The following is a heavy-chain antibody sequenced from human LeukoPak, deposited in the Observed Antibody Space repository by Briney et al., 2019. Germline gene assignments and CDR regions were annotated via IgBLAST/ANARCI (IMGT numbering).Heavy chain of an antibody. D-gene: IGHD3-9*01. CDR3: ARVSALRYFAWLSPFDY. CDR1: GYTFTSYG. CDR2: SSAYNGNT. V-gene: IGHV1-18*01. Sequence: ASVKVSCKASGYTFTSYGTSWMRQAPGQWLEFVGWSSAYNGNTKYAQKVQGRVTMITDTSKSTAYMELRSLRSDDTAVYYCARVSALRYFAWLSPFDYWGQGTLVTVSS. J-gene: IGHJ4*02.